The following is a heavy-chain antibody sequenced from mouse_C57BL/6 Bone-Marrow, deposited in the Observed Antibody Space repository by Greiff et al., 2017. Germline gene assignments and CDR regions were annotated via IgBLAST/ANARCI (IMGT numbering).Heavy chain of an antibody. J-gene: IGHJ4*01. CDR1: GYTFTSYW. V-gene: IGHV1-55*01. Sequence: QVQLQQPGAELVKPGASVKMSCKASGYTFTSYWITWVKQRPGQGLEWIGDIYPGSGSTNYNEKFKSKATLTVDTSSRKAYMQLSSLTSEDSAVYYCARDEGPHYYAMDYWGQGTSVTVSS. CDR2: IYPGSGST. CDR3: ARDEGPHYYAMDY. D-gene: IGHD3-3*01.